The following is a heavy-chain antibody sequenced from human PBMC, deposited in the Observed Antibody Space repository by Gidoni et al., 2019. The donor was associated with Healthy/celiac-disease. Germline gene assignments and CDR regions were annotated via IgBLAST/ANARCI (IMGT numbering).Heavy chain of an antibody. Sequence: VQLVPSGAEVKKPGASVKVSCKVSGYTLTELSRHWVRQAPGKGLEWMGGFDPEDGETIYEQKFQGRVTMTEDTSTDTAYMELSSLRSEDTAVYYCATEAPQWELLRGRGYFDYWGQGTLVTVSS. J-gene: IGHJ4*02. CDR3: ATEAPQWELLRGRGYFDY. CDR1: GYTLTELS. D-gene: IGHD1-26*01. V-gene: IGHV1-24*01. CDR2: FDPEDGET.